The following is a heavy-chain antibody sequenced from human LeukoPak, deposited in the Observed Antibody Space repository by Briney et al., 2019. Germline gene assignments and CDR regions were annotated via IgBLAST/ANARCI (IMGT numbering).Heavy chain of an antibody. V-gene: IGHV3-21*01. J-gene: IGHJ4*02. CDR2: ISSSTNYI. CDR3: ARGSRGLNPYYFDY. D-gene: IGHD1-14*01. Sequence: GGSLRLSCAASGFTFSSYSMSWVRQAPGKGLEWVPSISSSTNYIYYADSVKGRFTISRDNAKNSLYLQMNSLRVEDTAVYYCARGSRGLNPYYFDYWGQGTLVTVSS. CDR1: GFTFSSYS.